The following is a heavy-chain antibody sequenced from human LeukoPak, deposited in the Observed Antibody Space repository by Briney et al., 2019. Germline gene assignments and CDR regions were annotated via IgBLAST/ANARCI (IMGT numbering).Heavy chain of an antibody. D-gene: IGHD3-9*01. V-gene: IGHV4-59*08. Sequence: SETLSLTCTVSGGSIGSYYWSWIRQPPGKGLEWIGYIYYSGSTNYNPSLKSRVTISVDTSKNQFSLKLSSVTAADTAVYYCASYDILTGYLYWGQGTLVTVSS. CDR2: IYYSGST. J-gene: IGHJ4*02. CDR1: GGSIGSYY. CDR3: ASYDILTGYLY.